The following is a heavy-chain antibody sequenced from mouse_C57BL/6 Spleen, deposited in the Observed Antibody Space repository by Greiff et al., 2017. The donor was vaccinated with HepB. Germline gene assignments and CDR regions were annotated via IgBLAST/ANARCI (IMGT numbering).Heavy chain of an antibody. CDR1: GFNINDYY. CDR3: AEVYDGYYGYAMDY. J-gene: IGHJ4*01. Sequence: VQLQQSGAELVKPGASVKLSCTASGFNINDYYMHWVKQSTEQGLEWIGRIDPEDGETSYAPKFQGKATITVDTSSNTAYLQLSSLTSEDTAVYYCAEVYDGYYGYAMDYWGQGTSVTVSS. V-gene: IGHV14-2*01. CDR2: IDPEDGET. D-gene: IGHD2-3*01.